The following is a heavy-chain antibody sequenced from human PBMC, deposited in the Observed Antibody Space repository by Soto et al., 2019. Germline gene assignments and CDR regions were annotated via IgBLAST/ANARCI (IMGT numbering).Heavy chain of an antibody. V-gene: IGHV4-61*01. CDR2: IYYSGTT. CDR1: GGSVSSDSYY. CDR3: ARRPPPNRFDP. J-gene: IGHJ5*02. Sequence: PSETLSLTCTVSGGSVSSDSYYWSWIRQPPGKGLEWIGFIYYSGTTNYNPSLKSPVMISLDTSKNQFSLKTSSVTAAATAIYYFARRPPPNRFDPWGQGSLVTVSS.